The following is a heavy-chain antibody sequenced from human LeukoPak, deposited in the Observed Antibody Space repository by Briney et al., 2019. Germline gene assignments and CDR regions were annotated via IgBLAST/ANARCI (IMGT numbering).Heavy chain of an antibody. V-gene: IGHV3-53*01. CDR1: GFTFSSYE. D-gene: IGHD5-12*01. CDR3: ARDLYGASGYDYYYYYGMDV. CDR2: IYSGGST. J-gene: IGHJ6*02. Sequence: PGGSLRLSCAPSGFTFSSYEMNWVRQAPGKGREWVSVIYSGGSTYYADSVKGRFTISRDNSKNTLYLQMNSLRAEDTAVYYCARDLYGASGYDYYYYYGMDVWGQGTTVTVSS.